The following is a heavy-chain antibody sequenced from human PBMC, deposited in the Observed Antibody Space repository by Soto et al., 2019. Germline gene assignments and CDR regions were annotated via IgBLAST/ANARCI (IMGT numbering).Heavy chain of an antibody. CDR2: IIPIFGTA. CDR1: GSTFSRNT. Sequence: QVQLVQSGAEVKKPGSSVKVSCKASGSTFSRNTISWVRQAPGQGLEWMGGIIPIFGTANYAQKFQGRVTITADESTSTAYMELNRLRSEDTAVYYCARQFDYDSSSGYYSAYWGQGTLVTVSS. V-gene: IGHV1-69*01. J-gene: IGHJ4*02. CDR3: ARQFDYDSSSGYYSAY. D-gene: IGHD3-22*01.